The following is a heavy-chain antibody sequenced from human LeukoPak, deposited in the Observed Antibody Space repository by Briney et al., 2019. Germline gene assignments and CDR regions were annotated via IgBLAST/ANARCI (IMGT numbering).Heavy chain of an antibody. CDR3: GIFMDVVPGTMS. CDR2: ISHGGIT. CDR1: AGSLTNYF. V-gene: IGHV4-34*01. Sequence: SETLSLTCGVYAGSLTNYFCHWIRQAPGKGLEWVGEISHGGITKHNPSLKSRVTMSQDTSKRQVSLKMKSMTAADTGVYYCGIFMDVVPGTMSWGLGTLVTVSS. J-gene: IGHJ4*02. D-gene: IGHD3-22*01.